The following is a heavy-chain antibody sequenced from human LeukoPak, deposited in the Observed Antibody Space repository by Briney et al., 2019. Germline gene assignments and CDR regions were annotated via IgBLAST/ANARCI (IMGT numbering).Heavy chain of an antibody. CDR2: INHSGST. CDR1: GGSFSGYY. J-gene: IGHJ4*02. Sequence: SETLSLTCAVYGGSFSGYYWSWIRQPPGKGLEWIGEINHSGSTNYNPSLKSRVTISVDTSKNQFSLKLSSVTAADTAVYYCARRDRLGLAFDYWGQGTLVTVSS. V-gene: IGHV4-34*01. D-gene: IGHD7-27*01. CDR3: ARRDRLGLAFDY.